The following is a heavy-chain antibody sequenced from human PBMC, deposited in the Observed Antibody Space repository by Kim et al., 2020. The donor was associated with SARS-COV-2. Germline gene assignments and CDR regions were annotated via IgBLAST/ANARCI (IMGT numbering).Heavy chain of an antibody. CDR3: ARATNWNYVPDY. J-gene: IGHJ4*02. CDR2: IYYSGST. Sequence: SETLSLTCTVSGGSISSYYWSWIRQPPGKGLEWIGYIYYSGSTNYNPSLKSRVTISVDTSKNQFSLKLSSVTAADTAVYYCARATNWNYVPDYWGQGTLVTVSS. V-gene: IGHV4-59*13. D-gene: IGHD1-7*01. CDR1: GGSISSYY.